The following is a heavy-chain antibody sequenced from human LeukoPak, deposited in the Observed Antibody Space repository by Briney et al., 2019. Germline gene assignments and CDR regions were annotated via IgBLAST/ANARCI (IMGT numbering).Heavy chain of an antibody. CDR2: ISGSSSTI. Sequence: GGSLRLSCAASGFTFSSYSMNWARQAPGKGLEWVSYISGSSSTIYYADSVKGRFTISRDNAKNSLYLQMNSLRAEDTAVYHCARALIGDYDKLDYWGQGTLVTVSS. V-gene: IGHV3-48*01. CDR3: ARALIGDYDKLDY. CDR1: GFTFSSYS. J-gene: IGHJ4*02. D-gene: IGHD4-17*01.